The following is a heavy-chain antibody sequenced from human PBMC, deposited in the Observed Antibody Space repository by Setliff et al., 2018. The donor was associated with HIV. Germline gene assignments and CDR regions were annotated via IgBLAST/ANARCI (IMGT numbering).Heavy chain of an antibody. Sequence: SETLSLTCSVSGDSISSGTYYWGWIRQPPGKGLEWIGSVSYSGSVFYNPSLKSRVKMSVDTSKNHLSLKLSSVTAADTAVYYCARDRYSYGRSYFDYWGQGTLVTVSS. CDR2: VSYSGSV. CDR3: ARDRYSYGRSYFDY. J-gene: IGHJ4*02. D-gene: IGHD5-18*01. V-gene: IGHV4-39*07. CDR1: GDSISSGTYY.